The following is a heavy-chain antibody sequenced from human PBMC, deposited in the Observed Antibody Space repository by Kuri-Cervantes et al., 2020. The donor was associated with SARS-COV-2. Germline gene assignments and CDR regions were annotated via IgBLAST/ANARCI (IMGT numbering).Heavy chain of an antibody. D-gene: IGHD3-22*01. J-gene: IGHJ4*02. CDR2: ISSSSSTI. CDR1: GFTFSSYS. CDR3: AREGYYDSSGYFYY. Sequence: GESLKISCAASGFTFSSYSMDWVRQAPGKGLEWVSYISSSSSTIYYADSVKGRFTISRDNAKNSLYLQMNSLRDEDTAVYYCAREGYYDSSGYFYYWGQGTLVTVSS. V-gene: IGHV3-48*02.